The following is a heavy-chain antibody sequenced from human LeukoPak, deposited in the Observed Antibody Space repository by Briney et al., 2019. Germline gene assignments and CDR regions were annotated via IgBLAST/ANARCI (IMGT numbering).Heavy chain of an antibody. V-gene: IGHV1-69*01. CDR1: GGTFSSYA. CDR3: AINSVGYCSGGSCYIFAFDI. Sequence: SVKVSCKASGGTFSSYAISWVRQAPGQGLEWMGGIIPIFGTANYAQKFQGRVTITADESTSTDYMELSSLRSEDTAVYYCAINSVGYCSGGSCYIFAFDIWGQGTMVTVSS. D-gene: IGHD2-15*01. CDR2: IIPIFGTA. J-gene: IGHJ3*02.